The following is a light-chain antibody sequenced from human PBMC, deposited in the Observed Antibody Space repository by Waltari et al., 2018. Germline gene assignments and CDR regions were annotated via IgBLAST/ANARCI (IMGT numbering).Light chain of an antibody. CDR1: QSVVYSSNNKNY. J-gene: IGKJ2*01. Sequence: DIVMTQSPDSLAVSLGERATINCKSSQSVVYSSNNKNYLAWYQQKPGQPPKLLIYWASTRESGVPDRFSGSGSGTDFTLTISSLQAEDVAVYYCQQYYSTPPTFGQGTTLEIK. CDR3: QQYYSTPPT. CDR2: WAS. V-gene: IGKV4-1*01.